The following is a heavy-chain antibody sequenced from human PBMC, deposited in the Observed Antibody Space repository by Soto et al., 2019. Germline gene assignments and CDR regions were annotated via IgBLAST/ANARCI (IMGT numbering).Heavy chain of an antibody. D-gene: IGHD3-10*01. J-gene: IGHJ4*02. Sequence: QPGGSLRLSCAASGFTFSSYWMSWVRQAPGKGLEWVANIKEDGSEKYYVDSVKGRFTISRDNAKNSLYLQMNSLRAEDTAVYYCARATGADKEDYWGQGTLVTVSS. V-gene: IGHV3-7*04. CDR3: ARATGADKEDY. CDR1: GFTFSSYW. CDR2: IKEDGSEK.